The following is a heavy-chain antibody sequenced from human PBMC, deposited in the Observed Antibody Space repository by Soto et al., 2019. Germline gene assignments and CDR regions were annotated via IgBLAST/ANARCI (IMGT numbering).Heavy chain of an antibody. V-gene: IGHV3-7*01. CDR1: GFTFSRFW. J-gene: IGHJ4*02. CDR2: IKQNGSEK. CDR3: ARALCSETDEL. Sequence: EVQLVESGGGLVQPGGSLRLACAGSGFTFSRFWMSWVRQAPGKGLEWVANIKQNGSEKYYVDSVQGRFTISRDNANNSLYLQMSSLRAEDTAVYYCARALCSETDELWGQGTLVTVSS. D-gene: IGHD6-19*01.